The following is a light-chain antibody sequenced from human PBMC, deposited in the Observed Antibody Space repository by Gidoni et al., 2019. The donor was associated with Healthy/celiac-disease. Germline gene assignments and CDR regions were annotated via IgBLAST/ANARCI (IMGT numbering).Light chain of an antibody. CDR3: QQYNNWPRT. V-gene: IGKV3-15*01. Sequence: EIVMTQPPATLSVSPGERATLSCRASQSVSSNLAWYQQKPGQAPRLLIYGASTRATGIPARFSGSGSGTEFTLTISSLQSEDFAVYYCQQYNNWPRTFGQXTKVEIK. J-gene: IGKJ1*01. CDR1: QSVSSN. CDR2: GAS.